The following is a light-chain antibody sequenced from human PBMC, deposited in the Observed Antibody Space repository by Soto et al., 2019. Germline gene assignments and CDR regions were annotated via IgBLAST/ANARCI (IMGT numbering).Light chain of an antibody. CDR1: QPVSDK. CDR3: QQYDQWPIT. V-gene: IGKV3-15*01. CDR2: GAS. Sequence: EIVLTQSPDTLSLSPGEVATLSCWASQPVSDKLAWYQQKPGQAPRLLIYGASARALGIPARFSGSGSGTEFSFTVTSLQSEDFAVYYCQQYDQWPITFGQGTRLENK. J-gene: IGKJ5*01.